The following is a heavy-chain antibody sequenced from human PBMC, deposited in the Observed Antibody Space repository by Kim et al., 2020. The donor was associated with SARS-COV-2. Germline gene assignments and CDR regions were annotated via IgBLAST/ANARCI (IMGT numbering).Heavy chain of an antibody. D-gene: IGHD2-15*01. CDR1: GLTFTNRW. Sequence: GGSLRLSCTVSGLTFTNRWMTWVRQAPGKGLEWLANINGDGSTINYVDSVKGRFTVSRDKARNSLYLQLNNLRGEDTAVYFCATLLGSASTFDYWGQGSEVTVSS. CDR2: INGDGSTI. CDR3: ATLLGSASTFDY. V-gene: IGHV3-7*01. J-gene: IGHJ4*02.